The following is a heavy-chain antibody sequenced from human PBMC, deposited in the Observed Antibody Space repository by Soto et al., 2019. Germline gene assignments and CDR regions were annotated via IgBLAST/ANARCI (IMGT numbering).Heavy chain of an antibody. D-gene: IGHD6-13*01. CDR1: GFTFSSYG. Sequence: QVQLVESGGGVVQPGRSLRLSCAASGFTFSSYGMHWVRQAPGKGLEWVAVIWYDGSNKYYADSVKGRFTISRDNSKNTLYLQMNSLRGEDTAVYYCARETAAVNYYYGMDVLGQGTTVTVSS. J-gene: IGHJ6*02. V-gene: IGHV3-33*01. CDR3: ARETAAVNYYYGMDV. CDR2: IWYDGSNK.